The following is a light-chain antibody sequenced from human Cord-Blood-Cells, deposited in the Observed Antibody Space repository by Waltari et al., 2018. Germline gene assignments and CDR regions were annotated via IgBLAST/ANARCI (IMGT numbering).Light chain of an antibody. CDR1: NIVGKS. CDR3: QGWHSSSDHWV. Sequence: SYLLTQPPSGSLAPGKTARIPCGGNNIVGKSEHWYQQKPVQAPVLVVYDDPDRPPGIPERVSGSNSGNTATLTSSRVEAGDAADDDSQGWHSSSDHWVFGGGTRRTFL. CDR2: DDP. V-gene: IGLV3-21*03. J-gene: IGLJ3*02.